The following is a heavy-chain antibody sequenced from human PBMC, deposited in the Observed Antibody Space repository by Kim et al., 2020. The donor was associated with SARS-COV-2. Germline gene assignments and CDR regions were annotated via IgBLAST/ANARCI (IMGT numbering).Heavy chain of an antibody. V-gene: IGHV3-53*05. CDR1: GLSVSDSY. Sequence: GGSLRLSCAGFGLSVSDSYMSWVRQAPGKGLEWVSLIYGADRTYYRDSVKGRFTISRDASKNTLYLQIDSLRVEDTAIYYCARDKSAGGGEATINQWGQGTLVIVSS. CDR2: IYGADRT. CDR3: ARDKSAGGGEATINQ. D-gene: IGHD3-10*01. J-gene: IGHJ1*01.